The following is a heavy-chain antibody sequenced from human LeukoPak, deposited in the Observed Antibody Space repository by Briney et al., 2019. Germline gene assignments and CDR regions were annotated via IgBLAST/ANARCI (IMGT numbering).Heavy chain of an antibody. J-gene: IGHJ4*02. V-gene: IGHV3-11*01. CDR3: ARGRTYSSSWYYFDY. Sequence: GGSLRLSCAASGFTFSDYYMSWIRQAPGKGLEWVSYISSSGSTIYYADSVKGRFTISRDNAKNSLYLQMNSLRAEDTAVYYCARGRTYSSSWYYFDYWGQGTLVTVSS. D-gene: IGHD6-13*01. CDR1: GFTFSDYY. CDR2: ISSSGSTI.